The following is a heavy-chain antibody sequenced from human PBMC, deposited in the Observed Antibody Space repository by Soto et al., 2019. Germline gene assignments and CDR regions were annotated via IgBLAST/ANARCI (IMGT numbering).Heavy chain of an antibody. D-gene: IGHD6-19*01. V-gene: IGHV3-23*01. Sequence: AISGSGGSTYYTDSVKGRFTISRDNSKNALYLQMISLRAEDTAVYYCAKEVGYSSGWESFEYWGQGTLVNVS. CDR2: ISGSGGST. CDR3: AKEVGYSSGWESFEY. J-gene: IGHJ4*02.